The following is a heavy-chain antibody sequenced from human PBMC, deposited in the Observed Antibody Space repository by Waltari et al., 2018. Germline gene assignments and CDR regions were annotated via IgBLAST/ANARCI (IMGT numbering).Heavy chain of an antibody. CDR3: ARDYGMDV. CDR2: INKDGSST. V-gene: IGHV3-74*01. Sequence: EVQLVESGGGLVQPGGSLRLSCAASGFTFSTYWMNWVRQAPGKGLVWVSRINKDGSSTIYADSVKGRFTISRDNARNTLYLQMSSLRVEDTAVYYCARDYGMDVWGQGTTVTVSS. J-gene: IGHJ6*02. CDR1: GFTFSTYW.